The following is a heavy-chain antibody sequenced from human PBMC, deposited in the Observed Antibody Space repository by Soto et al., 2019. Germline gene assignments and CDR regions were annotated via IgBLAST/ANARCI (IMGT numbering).Heavy chain of an antibody. CDR2: MNPTCGST. J-gene: IGHJ4*02. V-gene: IGHV1-8*01. CDR3: ARERSSGWYVDY. CDR1: GYTFTSYD. Sequence: QVQLVQSGAEVKKPGASVKVSCKASGYTFTSYDINWVRQATGQGLECMGWMNPTCGSTGHAKKSQGRVTMTRKTSISTAYMELSSLRSEDTAVYYCARERSSGWYVDYWGQGTLVTVSS. D-gene: IGHD6-19*01.